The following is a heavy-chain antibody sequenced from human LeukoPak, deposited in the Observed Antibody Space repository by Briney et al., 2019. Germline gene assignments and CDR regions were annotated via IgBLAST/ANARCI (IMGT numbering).Heavy chain of an antibody. CDR1: GGSISSSSYY. CDR2: IYYSGST. CDR3: ARSPDLRYNWNGYYFDY. D-gene: IGHD1-20*01. J-gene: IGHJ4*02. Sequence: SETLSLTCTVSGGSISSSSYYWGWIRQPPGKGLEWIGSIYYSGSTYYNPSLKSRVTISVDTSKNQFSLKLSSVTAADTAVYYCARSPDLRYNWNGYYFDYWGQGTLVTVSS. V-gene: IGHV4-39*07.